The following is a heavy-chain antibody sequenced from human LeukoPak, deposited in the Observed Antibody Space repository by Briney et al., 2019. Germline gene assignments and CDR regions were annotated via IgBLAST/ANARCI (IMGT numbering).Heavy chain of an antibody. D-gene: IGHD3-10*01. CDR2: INWNGGST. J-gene: IGHJ6*03. V-gene: IGHV3-20*04. CDR1: GFTFDDYG. CDR3: ARVVRDLYYYYMDV. Sequence: GGSLRLSCAASGFTFDDYGVSRVRQAPGKGLEWVSGINWNGGSTGYADSVKGRFTISRDNAKNSLYLQMSSLRAEDTALYYCARVVRDLYYYYMDVWGKGTTVTVSS.